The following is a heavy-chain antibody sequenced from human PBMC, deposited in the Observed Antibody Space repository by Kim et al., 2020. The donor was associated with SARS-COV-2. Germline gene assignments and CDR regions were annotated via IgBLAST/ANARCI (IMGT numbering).Heavy chain of an antibody. V-gene: IGHV3-33*01. CDR3: ARDSDDIWTGYYSGGYCNAMDV. D-gene: IGHD3-9*01. CDR1: GFTFSSYG. J-gene: IGHJ6*02. CDR2: IWYDGSNK. Sequence: GGSLRLSCAASGFTFSSYGMHWVRQAPGKGLEWVAVIWYDGSNKYYADSVKGRFTISRDNSKNTLYLQMNSLRAEDTAVYYCARDSDDIWTGYYSGGYCNAMDVWGQGTTVTVSS.